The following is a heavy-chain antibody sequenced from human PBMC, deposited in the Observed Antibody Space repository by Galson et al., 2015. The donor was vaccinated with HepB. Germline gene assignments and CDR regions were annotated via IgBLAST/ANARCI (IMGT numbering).Heavy chain of an antibody. J-gene: IGHJ4*02. D-gene: IGHD3-3*01. CDR1: GFTFSSYW. CDR3: ARERNDFWSGSLDY. CDR2: IKQDGSEK. Sequence: SLRLSCAASGFTFSSYWMSWVRQAPGKGLEWVANIKQDGSEKYYVDSVKGRFTISRDNAKNSLYLQMNSLRAEDTAVYYCARERNDFWSGSLDYWGQGTLVTVSS. V-gene: IGHV3-7*01.